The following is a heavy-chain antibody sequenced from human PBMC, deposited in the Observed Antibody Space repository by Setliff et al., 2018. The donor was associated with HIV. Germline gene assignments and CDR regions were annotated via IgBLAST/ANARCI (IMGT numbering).Heavy chain of an antibody. J-gene: IGHJ4*02. CDR3: ARDPALRTGYYDY. CDR2: INAGNGDT. CDR1: GYSFTNHS. Sequence: AASVKVSCKASGYSFTNHSIHWVRQAPGQRPEWMGWINAGNGDTKYSRKFQGRVTFTRDTTATTEYMVLNSLKFDDTAIYYCARDPALRTGYYDYWGQGTLVTVSS. D-gene: IGHD1-1*01. V-gene: IGHV1-3*01.